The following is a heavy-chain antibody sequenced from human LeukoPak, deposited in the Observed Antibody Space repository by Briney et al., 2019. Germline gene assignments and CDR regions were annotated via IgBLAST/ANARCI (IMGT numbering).Heavy chain of an antibody. CDR1: GFTFSSYW. Sequence: PGGSLRLSCAASGFTFSSYWMSWVRQAPGKGLEWVANIKQDGSEESCVDSVKGRFTISRDNAKNSLYLQMNSLRAEDTAVYYCARDDYGDYWGQGILVTVSS. V-gene: IGHV3-7*01. CDR2: IKQDGSEE. CDR3: ARDDYGDY. J-gene: IGHJ4*02.